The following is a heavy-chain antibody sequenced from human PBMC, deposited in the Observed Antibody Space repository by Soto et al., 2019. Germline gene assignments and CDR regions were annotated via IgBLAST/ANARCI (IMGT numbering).Heavy chain of an antibody. Sequence: GGPLRLSFSDSGFTFSYSWMSWVRQAPGKGLEWVGRIRSKTDGGTTDYAAPLKGRFTIPRDDSKNTLYLQMNSLKTEDTAVYYCTTGTWAPNDYRGQGTLVTVSS. CDR2: IRSKTDGGTT. J-gene: IGHJ4*02. V-gene: IGHV3-15*01. D-gene: IGHD3-16*01. CDR3: TTGTWAPNDY. CDR1: GFTFSYSW.